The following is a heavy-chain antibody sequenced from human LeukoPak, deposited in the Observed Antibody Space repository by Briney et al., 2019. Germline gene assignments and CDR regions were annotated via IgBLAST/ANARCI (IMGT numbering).Heavy chain of an antibody. Sequence: PGGSLRLSCAASGFTFSSYSMNWVRQAPGKGLEWVSSISSSSSYIYYADSVKGRFTISRDNAKNSLYLQMNSLRAEDTAVYHCARGVYYDILTGYYNVWLLDAFDIWGQGTMVTVSS. D-gene: IGHD3-9*01. CDR1: GFTFSSYS. CDR3: ARGVYYDILTGYYNVWLLDAFDI. J-gene: IGHJ3*02. CDR2: ISSSSSYI. V-gene: IGHV3-21*01.